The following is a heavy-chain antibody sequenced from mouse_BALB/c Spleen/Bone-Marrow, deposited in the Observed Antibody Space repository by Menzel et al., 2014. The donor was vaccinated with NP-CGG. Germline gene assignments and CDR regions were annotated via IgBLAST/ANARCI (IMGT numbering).Heavy chain of an antibody. CDR3: ARGCNYFYY. CDR2: IDPADGNT. CDR1: GFNIKDTY. V-gene: IGHV14-3*02. Sequence: VQLQQSGAELVKPGASVKLSCTASGFNIKDTYMHWVKQRPEQGLEWIGRIDPADGNTKYDPKFQGKATITAGTSSNTAYLQLSSLTSEDSAVYYCARGCNYFYYWGQGTTLTVSS. J-gene: IGHJ2*01.